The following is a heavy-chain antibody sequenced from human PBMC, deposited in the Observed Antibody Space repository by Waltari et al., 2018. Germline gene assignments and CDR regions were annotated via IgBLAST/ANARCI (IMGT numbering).Heavy chain of an antibody. CDR1: GFAFSSDW. V-gene: IGHV3-74*01. D-gene: IGHD5-18*01. Sequence: EVQLVESGGDLVQPGGSLRLSCSASGFAFSSDWMHWVRQAPGKGLMWVSRVNSDGSTTAYADSVKGRFTMSRDNAKNTLFLQMNSLRAEDTALYYCVRGVGYSYSSFDYWGQGTLVTASS. CDR2: VNSDGSTT. J-gene: IGHJ4*02. CDR3: VRGVGYSYSSFDY.